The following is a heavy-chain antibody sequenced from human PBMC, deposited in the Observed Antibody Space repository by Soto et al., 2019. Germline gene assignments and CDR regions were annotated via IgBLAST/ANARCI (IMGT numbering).Heavy chain of an antibody. CDR3: ARPQADQYCSGGSCRFDY. D-gene: IGHD2-15*01. Sequence: GSVKVSCKASGYTFTSYGISWVRQAPGQGLEWMGWISAYNGNTNYAQKLQGRVTMTTDTSTSTAYMELRSLRSDDTAVYYCARPQADQYCSGGSCRFDYWGQGTLVTVSS. V-gene: IGHV1-18*01. CDR1: GYTFTSYG. J-gene: IGHJ4*02. CDR2: ISAYNGNT.